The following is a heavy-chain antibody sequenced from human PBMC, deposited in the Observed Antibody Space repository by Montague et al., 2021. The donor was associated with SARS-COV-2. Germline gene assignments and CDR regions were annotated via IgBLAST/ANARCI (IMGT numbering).Heavy chain of an antibody. CDR1: GFTFDDSA. J-gene: IGHJ4*02. Sequence: SLRLSCAASGFTFDDSAMHWVRQAPGKGLEWVSGISWNSGSIGYADSVKGRFTTSRDNAKNSLYLQMNSLRAEDTALYYCAKAHYYDSSGYDNWGQGTLVTVSS. D-gene: IGHD3-22*01. V-gene: IGHV3-9*01. CDR2: ISWNSGSI. CDR3: AKAHYYDSSGYDN.